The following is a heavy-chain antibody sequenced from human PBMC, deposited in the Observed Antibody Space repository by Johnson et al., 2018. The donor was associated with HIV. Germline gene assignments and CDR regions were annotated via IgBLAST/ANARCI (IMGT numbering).Heavy chain of an antibody. J-gene: IGHJ3*02. Sequence: QVQLVESGGGLVKPGGSLRLSCTASGFTFSDYYMTWIRQAPGKGLDWVSYISSSGGTKYYADSVKGRFTISRDNAKKSLYLQMNSLRVDDTAVYYCAREGGRGDFDIWGHGTRVSVSS. D-gene: IGHD3-16*01. CDR3: AREGGRGDFDI. CDR2: ISSSGGTK. CDR1: GFTFSDYY. V-gene: IGHV3-11*04.